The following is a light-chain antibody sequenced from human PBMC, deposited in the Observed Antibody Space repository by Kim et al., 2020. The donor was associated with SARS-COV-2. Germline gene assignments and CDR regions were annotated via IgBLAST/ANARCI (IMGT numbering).Light chain of an antibody. CDR1: QSVSSNS. CDR3: QHYGTSRWT. V-gene: IGKV3-20*01. CDR2: GAS. J-gene: IGKJ1*01. Sequence: EIVLTQYPGTLSLSSGEGVTLSCRASQSVSSNSLAWYQQKPGQAPRLLIFGASSRATGIPDRFSGSGSGTDFTLTISRLEPEDFAVYYCQHYGTSRWTFGQGTKVDIK.